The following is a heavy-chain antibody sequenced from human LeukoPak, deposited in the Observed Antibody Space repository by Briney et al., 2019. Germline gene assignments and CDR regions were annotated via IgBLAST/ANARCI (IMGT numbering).Heavy chain of an antibody. J-gene: IGHJ6*02. Sequence: GGSLGLSCAASGFTFSSYAMSWVRQAPGKGLEWVSAISGSGGSTYYADSVKGRFTISRDNSKNTLYLQMNSLRAEDTAVYSCAKDLSNPYKYYGMDVWGQGTTVTVSS. CDR1: GFTFSSYA. V-gene: IGHV3-23*01. CDR3: AKDLSNPYKYYGMDV. D-gene: IGHD4-11*01. CDR2: ISGSGGST.